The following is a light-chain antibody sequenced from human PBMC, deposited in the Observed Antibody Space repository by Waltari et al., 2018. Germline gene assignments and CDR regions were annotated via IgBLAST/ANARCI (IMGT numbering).Light chain of an antibody. CDR2: WAS. CDR3: QQVNSFPRT. V-gene: IGKV4-1*01. CDR1: QSVLYSPNNKNY. J-gene: IGKJ1*01. Sequence: DIVLTQSPDSLAVSLGERATINCKSSQSVLYSPNNKNYLGWFQQKTGQPPKLLIYWASMRESGVPDRFSGSGSGTDFTLTISSLQPEDFATYYCQQVNSFPRTFGQGTKVEVK.